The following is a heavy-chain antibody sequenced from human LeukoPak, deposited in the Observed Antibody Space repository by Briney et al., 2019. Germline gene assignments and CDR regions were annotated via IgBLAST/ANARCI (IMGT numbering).Heavy chain of an antibody. J-gene: IGHJ4*02. Sequence: GESLKISCKGSGYSFTNFWIGWVRQMPGRGLEWMGIIYPGDSNNRCSPSFQGQVTISVDKSVSTAYLQWGSLKASDTAMYYCARRRAVAGTYYFDNWGQGTLVTVSS. CDR1: GYSFTNFW. V-gene: IGHV5-51*01. D-gene: IGHD6-19*01. CDR2: IYPGDSNN. CDR3: ARRRAVAGTYYFDN.